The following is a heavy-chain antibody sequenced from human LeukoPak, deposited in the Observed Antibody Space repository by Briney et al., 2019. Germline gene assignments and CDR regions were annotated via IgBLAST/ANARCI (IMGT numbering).Heavy chain of an antibody. CDR3: ARAMVRETGKAPYYYYGMDV. CDR2: ISAYNGNT. J-gene: IGHJ6*02. V-gene: IGHV1-18*01. Sequence: ASVKVSCKASGYTFTSYGISWVRQAPGQGLGWMGWISAYNGNTNYAQKHQGRVTMTTDTFTSTAYMELRSLRSDDTAVYYCARAMVRETGKAPYYYYGMDVWGQGTTVTVSS. D-gene: IGHD3-10*01. CDR1: GYTFTSYG.